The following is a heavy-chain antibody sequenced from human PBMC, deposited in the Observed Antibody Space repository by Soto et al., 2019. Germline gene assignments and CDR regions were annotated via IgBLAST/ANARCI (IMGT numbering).Heavy chain of an antibody. V-gene: IGHV3-23*01. CDR3: AKDWTHQNSVSSGWWTYFDS. D-gene: IGHD6-19*01. J-gene: IGHJ4*02. CDR2: ISGSGGST. Sequence: EVQLLESGGGLVQPGGSLRLSCAASGFTFSSYAMSWVRQAPGKGLEWVSAISGSGGSTYYADSVKGRFTISSDNSKNTLYLQMNSLRAEDKAVYYCAKDWTHQNSVSSGWWTYFDSWGQGTLVTVSS. CDR1: GFTFSSYA.